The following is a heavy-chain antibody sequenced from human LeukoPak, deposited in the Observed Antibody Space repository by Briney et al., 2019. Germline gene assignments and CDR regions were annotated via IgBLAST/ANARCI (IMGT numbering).Heavy chain of an antibody. CDR2: IWYDGSNK. V-gene: IGHV3-33*01. CDR3: ARDRLPGIEAARGWFDP. D-gene: IGHD6-13*01. J-gene: IGHJ5*02. Sequence: GGSLRLYCAASGFTFSSYGMHWVRQAPGKWLEWVAVIWYDGSNKYYADSVKGRFTISRDNSKNTLYLQMNSLRAEDTAVYYCARDRLPGIEAARGWFDPWGQGTLVTVSS. CDR1: GFTFSSYG.